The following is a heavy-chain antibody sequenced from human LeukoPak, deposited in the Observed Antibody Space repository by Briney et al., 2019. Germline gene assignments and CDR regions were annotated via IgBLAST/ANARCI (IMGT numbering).Heavy chain of an antibody. D-gene: IGHD3-22*01. J-gene: IGHJ4*02. V-gene: IGHV4-59*08. CDR1: GGSISGYC. CDR3: ARHREYYESSGYGTSFDY. Sequence: PSETLSLTCTLSGGSISGYCWSWLRQPPGKGLEWMRHIFYTGSTNYNPSLKSRVTISEDTSKNQFSLKLTSVTAADTAVYYCARHREYYESSGYGTSFDYWGQGTLVTVSS. CDR2: IFYTGST.